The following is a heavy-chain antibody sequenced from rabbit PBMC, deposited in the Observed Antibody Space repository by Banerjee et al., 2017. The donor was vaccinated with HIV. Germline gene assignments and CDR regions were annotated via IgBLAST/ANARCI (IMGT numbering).Heavy chain of an antibody. V-gene: IGHV1S47*01. D-gene: IGHD1-1*01. CDR1: GFDFSSYG. CDR3: ARLVSDSGYWGL. J-gene: IGHJ3*01. CDR2: IYTSDGRT. Sequence: QEQLVESGGGLVQPGGSLKLSCKASGFDFSSYGVSWVRQAPGKGLEWIGYIYTSDGRTYYATWVNGRFTISSHNAQNTLNLQLNSLTAADTATYFCARLVSDSGYWGLWGQGTLVTVS.